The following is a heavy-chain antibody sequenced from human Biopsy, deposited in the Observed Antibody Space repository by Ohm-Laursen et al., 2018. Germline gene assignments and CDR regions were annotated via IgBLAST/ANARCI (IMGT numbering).Heavy chain of an antibody. CDR1: GYSFTIYY. Sequence: SVKVSCKTSGYSFTIYYMHWVRQAPGQGLEWMGMINPSGSTTSYPQIFQGRVTMTRDTSKSTVYMELSSLRSADTAVYFCARNTGWYGDLYYFDYWGQGTLVTVSS. CDR2: INPSGSTT. D-gene: IGHD6-19*01. CDR3: ARNTGWYGDLYYFDY. J-gene: IGHJ4*02. V-gene: IGHV1-46*01.